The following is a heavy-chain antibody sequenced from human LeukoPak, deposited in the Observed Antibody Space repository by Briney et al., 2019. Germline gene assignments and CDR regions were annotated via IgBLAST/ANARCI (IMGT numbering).Heavy chain of an antibody. D-gene: IGHD3-10*01. CDR3: AKDHGRVRVNYFDY. CDR1: GFTFSSYG. CDR2: IWYDGSNK. V-gene: IGHV3-33*06. J-gene: IGHJ4*02. Sequence: GGSLRLSCAASGFTFSSYGMHWVRQAPGKGLELVAVIWYDGSNKYYADSVKGRFTISRDNSKNTLYLQMNSLRAEDTAVYYCAKDHGRVRVNYFDYWGQGTLVTVSS.